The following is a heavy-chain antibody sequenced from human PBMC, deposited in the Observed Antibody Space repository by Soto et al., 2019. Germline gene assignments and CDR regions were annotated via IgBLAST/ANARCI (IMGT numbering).Heavy chain of an antibody. CDR2: ITDNGGST. J-gene: IGHJ4*02. CDR1: GFTVSRDV. CDR3: AKERATTTAFDY. Sequence: PGGALRLSCAASGFTVSRDVMSGVRQAPGKGLEWVSLITDNGGSTYYADSVKGRFTISRDNTKNTLFLQMNSLRAEDTAVYYCAKERATTTAFDYWGQGALVTVSS. D-gene: IGHD4-17*01. V-gene: IGHV3-23*01.